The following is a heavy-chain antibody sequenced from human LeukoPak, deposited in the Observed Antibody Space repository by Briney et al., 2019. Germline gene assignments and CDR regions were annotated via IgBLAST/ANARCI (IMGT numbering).Heavy chain of an antibody. D-gene: IGHD1-1*01. CDR3: VSHNWNFSYYFDY. CDR1: GGSISSGGYY. J-gene: IGHJ4*02. V-gene: IGHV4-30-2*06. Sequence: SETLSLTCTVSGGSISSGGYYWSWIRQSPGKGLEWIGYIYDSGKTYYNPFLKSRVTISVDRSKNQFSLQLSSVTAADTAVYYCVSHNWNFSYYFDYWGQGTLVTVSS. CDR2: IYDSGKT.